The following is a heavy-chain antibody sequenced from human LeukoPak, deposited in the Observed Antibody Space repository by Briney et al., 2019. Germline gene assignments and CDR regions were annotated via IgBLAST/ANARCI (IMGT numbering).Heavy chain of an antibody. CDR2: MNPNSGNT. D-gene: IGHD3-10*01. CDR3: ARKYLYGSGKPHFDY. Sequence: ASVKVSCKASGYTFTSYDINWVRQATGQGLEWMGWMNPNSGNTGYAQKFQGRVTMTRNTSISKAYMELSSLSSDDTAVYYCARKYLYGSGKPHFDYWGQGTLVTVSS. CDR1: GYTFTSYD. V-gene: IGHV1-8*01. J-gene: IGHJ4*02.